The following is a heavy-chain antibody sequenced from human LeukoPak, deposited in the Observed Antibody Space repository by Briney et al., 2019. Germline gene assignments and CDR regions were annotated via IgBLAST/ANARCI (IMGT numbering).Heavy chain of an antibody. CDR1: GFAFSIYG. Sequence: GGSLRLSCAASGFAFSIYGMNWVRQAPGKGLEWISHIGSRSDAIYNADSVRGRFTISRDNAKNSLYLQMDSLRAEDTAVYYCLVGTRDFGIYWGQGTLVTVSS. CDR3: LVGTRDFGIY. CDR2: IGSRSDAI. V-gene: IGHV3-48*01. J-gene: IGHJ4*02. D-gene: IGHD3-9*01.